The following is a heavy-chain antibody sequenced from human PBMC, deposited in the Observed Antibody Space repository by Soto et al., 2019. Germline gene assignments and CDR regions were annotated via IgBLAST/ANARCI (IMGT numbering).Heavy chain of an antibody. CDR1: GGSFSGYY. V-gene: IGHV4-34*09. Sequence: SETLSLTCAVYGGSFSGYYWTWIRQPPGTGLEWIGEINHSGSTNYNPSLKSRVTISVDTSKNQFSLKLSSVTAADTAVYYCARAPYFDVLTAPFYHWGQGALVTVSS. CDR2: INHSGST. CDR3: ARAPYFDVLTAPFYH. D-gene: IGHD3-9*01. J-gene: IGHJ4*02.